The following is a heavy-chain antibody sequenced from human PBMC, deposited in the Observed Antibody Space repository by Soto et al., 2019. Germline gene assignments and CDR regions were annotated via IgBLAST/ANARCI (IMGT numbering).Heavy chain of an antibody. J-gene: IGHJ4*02. CDR3: ARXXEGVVATH. D-gene: IGHD5-12*01. CDR1: GGSLSGYY. V-gene: IGHV4-34*01. CDR2: IKDGGRT. Sequence: QVQLQQWGAGLLKPSETLSLNCAVNGGSLSGYYWSWIRQPPGKGLEWIGEIKDGGRTNYSPSLKGRATISSDTSNNPFSLRLYSVTAADTGVYYCARXXEGVVATHWDQGTLVTVSS.